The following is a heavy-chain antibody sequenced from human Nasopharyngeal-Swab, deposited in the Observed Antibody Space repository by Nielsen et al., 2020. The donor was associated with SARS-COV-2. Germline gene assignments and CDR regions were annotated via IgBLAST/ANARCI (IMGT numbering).Heavy chain of an antibody. V-gene: IGHV3-23*01. J-gene: IGHJ4*02. Sequence: GGSLRLSCAASGFSFSIYTMNWVRQAPGKGLEWVPATSGSGGSTYYADSVKGRFTISRDNSKNTLYLQMNSLRAEDTAVYYCAKDNGGNFGYWGQGTLVTVSS. CDR3: AKDNGGNFGY. D-gene: IGHD4-23*01. CDR1: GFSFSIYT. CDR2: TSGSGGST.